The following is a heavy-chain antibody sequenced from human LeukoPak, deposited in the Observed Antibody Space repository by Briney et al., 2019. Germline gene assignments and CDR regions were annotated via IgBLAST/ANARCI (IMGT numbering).Heavy chain of an antibody. CDR3: AKDLQYPDPGGVGY. J-gene: IGHJ4*02. D-gene: IGHD2/OR15-2a*01. CDR2: ISGSGGST. CDR1: GFTFSSYA. V-gene: IGHV3-23*01. Sequence: GRSLRLSCAASGFTFSSYAMSWVRQAPGKGLEWVSAISGSGGSTYYADSVKGRFTISRDNSKNTLYLQMNSLRAEDTAVYYCAKDLQYPDPGGVGYWGQGTLVTVSS.